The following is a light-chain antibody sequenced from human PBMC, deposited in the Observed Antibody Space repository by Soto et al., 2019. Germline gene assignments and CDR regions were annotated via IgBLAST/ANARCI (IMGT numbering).Light chain of an antibody. Sequence: EIVLTQSPGTLSLSPGERATLSCRASQSVSSNYLAWYQQKPGQAPRLLIYGASSRATGIPDRFSGSGSGTDFTLTISRLEPEYFAVYYCQQYDSSPVTFGQGTKVEIK. CDR3: QQYDSSPVT. CDR2: GAS. V-gene: IGKV3-20*01. J-gene: IGKJ1*01. CDR1: QSVSSNY.